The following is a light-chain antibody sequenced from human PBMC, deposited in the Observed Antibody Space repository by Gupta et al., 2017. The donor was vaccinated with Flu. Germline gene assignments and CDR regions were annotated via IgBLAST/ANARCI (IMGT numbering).Light chain of an antibody. CDR2: DVT. CDR1: SSDICSHNY. CDR3: CSFRRTTTSSYV. J-gene: IGLJ1*01. Sequence: TISGNGTSSDICSHNYVSWYHQHPVKAPKLMIYDVTNRPSGGSNRFSGSKSGNTASLTISGLQAEDEADYYCCSFRRTTTSSYVFGTGTEVTVL. V-gene: IGLV2-14*04.